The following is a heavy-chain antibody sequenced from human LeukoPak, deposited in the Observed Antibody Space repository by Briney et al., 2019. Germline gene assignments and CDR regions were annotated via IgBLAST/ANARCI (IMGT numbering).Heavy chain of an antibody. V-gene: IGHV4-34*01. CDR3: ARFRLSDSSGYDAFDI. J-gene: IGHJ3*02. Sequence: NASETLSLTCAVYGGSFSGYYWSWIRQPPGKGLEWIGEINHSGSTNYNPSLKSRVTISVDTSKNQFSLKLSSVTAADTAVYYCARFRLSDSSGYDAFDIWGQGTMVTVSS. D-gene: IGHD3-22*01. CDR2: INHSGST. CDR1: GGSFSGYY.